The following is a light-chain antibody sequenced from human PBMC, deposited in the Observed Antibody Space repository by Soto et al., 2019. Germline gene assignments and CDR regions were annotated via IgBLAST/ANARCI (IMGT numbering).Light chain of an antibody. J-gene: IGKJ1*01. CDR2: DAS. V-gene: IGKV3-11*01. CDR3: QQYGGSPT. Sequence: EIVLTQSPATLSLSPGERATRSCRASQSVSRYLAWYQQKPGQAPRLLIYDASNRATGIPARFSGSGTGTDFTLTISRLDPEDFAVYSCQQYGGSPTFGQGTKVDIK. CDR1: QSVSRY.